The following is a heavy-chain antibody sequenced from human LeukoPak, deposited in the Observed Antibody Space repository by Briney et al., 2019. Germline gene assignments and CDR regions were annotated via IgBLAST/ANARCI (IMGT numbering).Heavy chain of an antibody. Sequence: PSETLSLTCAVSGGSISSSNLCSCVRQAPGKGLEWLGSIYYSGSTYYNPPLKGRVTISVDTSKNQFSLKLSSVTAADTAVYYCARGAPRGERLGWFDPWGQGTLVTVSS. CDR1: GGSISSSNL. V-gene: IGHV4-39*01. CDR2: IYYSGST. D-gene: IGHD1-26*01. J-gene: IGHJ5*02. CDR3: ARGAPRGERLGWFDP.